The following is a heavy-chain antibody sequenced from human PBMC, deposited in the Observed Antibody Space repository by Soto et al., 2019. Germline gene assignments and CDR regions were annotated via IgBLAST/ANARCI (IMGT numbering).Heavy chain of an antibody. D-gene: IGHD2-2*01. CDR2: IYYSGST. J-gene: IGHJ5*02. CDR3: ASGYCSSTSCYDPINWFDP. V-gene: IGHV4-39*01. CDR1: GGSISSSSYY. Sequence: SETLSLTCTVSGGSISSSSYYWGWMRQPPGKGLEWIGSIYYSGSTYYNPSLKSRVTISVDTSKNQFSLKLSSVTAADTAVYYCASGYCSSTSCYDPINWFDPWGQGTLVT.